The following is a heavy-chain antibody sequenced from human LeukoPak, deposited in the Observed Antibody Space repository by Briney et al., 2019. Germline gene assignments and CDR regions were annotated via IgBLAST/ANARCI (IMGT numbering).Heavy chain of an antibody. D-gene: IGHD6-19*01. V-gene: IGHV1-69*13. Sequence: GASVKVSCKASGGTFSSYAISWVRQAPGQGLEWMGGIIPIFGTANYAQKFQGRVTITADESTSTAYMELSSLRSGDTAVYYCARGYSSGWYDYYYMDVWGKGTTVTVSS. CDR2: IIPIFGTA. CDR3: ARGYSSGWYDYYYMDV. CDR1: GGTFSSYA. J-gene: IGHJ6*03.